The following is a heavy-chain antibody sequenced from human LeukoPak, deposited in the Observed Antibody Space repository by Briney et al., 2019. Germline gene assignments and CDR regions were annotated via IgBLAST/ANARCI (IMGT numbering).Heavy chain of an antibody. CDR1: GYNFNNYW. V-gene: IGHV5-51*01. J-gene: IGHJ4*02. CDR3: ARRCGGTDCYSDGLCDY. CDR2: IYPGDSDT. Sequence: GESLKISSKGSGYNFNNYWIGWGRQMPGKGLEWMGIIYPGDSDTRYSPSFQGQVTISADKSITTAYLQWSSLKASDTAMYFCARRCGGTDCYSDGLCDYWGQGTPVTVSS. D-gene: IGHD2-21*01.